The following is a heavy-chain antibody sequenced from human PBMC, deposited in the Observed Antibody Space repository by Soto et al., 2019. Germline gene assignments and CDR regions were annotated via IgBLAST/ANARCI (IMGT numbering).Heavy chain of an antibody. J-gene: IGHJ4*02. CDR3: ARDFAYFDS. CDR2: VYHTGRT. V-gene: IGHV4-61*01. Sequence: QVQLQASGPGLVKPSETLSLTCTVSGGSFKSGSYSWSWIRQPPGKGLEWIGDVYHTGRTSYNPSLKSRVSISMDTSKNQFSLNLDSVTAADTAVYFCARDFAYFDSWGQGTLVTVSS. CDR1: GGSFKSGSYS. D-gene: IGHD3-3*01.